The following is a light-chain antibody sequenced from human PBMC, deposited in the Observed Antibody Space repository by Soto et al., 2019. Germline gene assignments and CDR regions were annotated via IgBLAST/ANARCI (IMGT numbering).Light chain of an antibody. Sequence: QSALTQPPSASGSPGQSVTISCTGTSSDVGGYDYVSWYQQHPGKAPKLIIYEVSSRPSGVPDRFSGSKSGNTASLTVSGLQAEDDADYYCGSYAHSNSAVFGGGTKLTAL. CDR1: SSDVGGYDY. V-gene: IGLV2-8*01. CDR2: EVS. J-gene: IGLJ2*01. CDR3: GSYAHSNSAV.